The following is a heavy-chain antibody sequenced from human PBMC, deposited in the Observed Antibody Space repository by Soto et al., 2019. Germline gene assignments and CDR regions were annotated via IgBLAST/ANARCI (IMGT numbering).Heavy chain of an antibody. CDR3: ARASGADESYGWGYDAFDM. V-gene: IGHV1-8*01. CDR1: GYTFTSYD. CDR2: MNPNSDDT. Sequence: QVQLVQSGAEVKKPGASVKVSCKASGYTFTSYDIHWVRQATGQGLEWMGWMNPNSDDTGYAQNFQGRVTMTRNTSIGTAYMELSRIRSEDTAVYYCARASGADESYGWGYDAFDMWGQGTMVTVSS. D-gene: IGHD2-8*02. J-gene: IGHJ3*02.